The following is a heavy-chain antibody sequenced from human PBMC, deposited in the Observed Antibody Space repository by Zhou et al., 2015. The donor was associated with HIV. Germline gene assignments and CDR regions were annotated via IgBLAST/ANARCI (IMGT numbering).Heavy chain of an antibody. V-gene: IGHV1-18*01. Sequence: QVQLLQSAADLKRPGASVRVSCKASGYTFTNYGISWVRQAPGQGLEWMGWISVYNGNTNYAHKFQGRVTMTTDTSTSTAYMELRTLRSDDTAVYYCARGSEQQLGRYYFDYWGQGTLVTVSS. CDR1: GYTFTNYG. CDR3: ARGSEQQLGRYYFDY. J-gene: IGHJ4*02. CDR2: ISVYNGNT. D-gene: IGHD6-13*01.